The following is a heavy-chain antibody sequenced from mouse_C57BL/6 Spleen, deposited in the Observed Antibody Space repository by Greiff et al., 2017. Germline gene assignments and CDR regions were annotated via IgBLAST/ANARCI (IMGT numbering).Heavy chain of an antibody. V-gene: IGHV5-6*01. CDR2: ISSGGSYT. CDR1: GFTFSSYG. CDR3: ARWMVTTRVFAY. J-gene: IGHJ3*01. D-gene: IGHD2-2*01. Sequence: EVQVVESGGDLVKPGGSLKLSCAASGFTFSSYGMSWVRQTPDKRLEWVATISSGGSYTSYPDSVKGRFTISRNNAKNTLYLQMGSLKSEDTAMYYCARWMVTTRVFAYWGQGTLVTVSA.